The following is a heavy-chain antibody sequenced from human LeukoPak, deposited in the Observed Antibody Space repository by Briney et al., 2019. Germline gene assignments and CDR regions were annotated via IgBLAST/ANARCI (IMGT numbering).Heavy chain of an antibody. Sequence: GGTLRLSCTASEFTFSNFWMTWVRQAPGKGLEWVASIEKDGSDKNYVDSVMGRFTISRDNAKTSLYLQMNSLRADDTAVYYCARLSGFTETTHFDAGGQGALVTVSS. CDR1: EFTFSNFW. J-gene: IGHJ4*01. CDR3: ARLSGFTETTHFDA. D-gene: IGHD4-11*01. V-gene: IGHV3-7*01. CDR2: IEKDGSDK.